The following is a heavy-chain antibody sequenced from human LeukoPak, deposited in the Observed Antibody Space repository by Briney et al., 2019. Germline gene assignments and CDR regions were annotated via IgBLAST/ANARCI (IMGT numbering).Heavy chain of an antibody. CDR1: GFTFSDYY. CDR2: ISSSSSYI. J-gene: IGHJ4*02. D-gene: IGHD3-22*01. Sequence: PGGSLRLSCAASGFTFSDYYMSWIRQAPGKGLEWVSYISSSSSYIYYADSVKGRFTISRDNAKNSLYLQMNSLRAEDTAVYYCARDLGSDYYDSSGYDYWGQGTLVTVSS. V-gene: IGHV3-11*06. CDR3: ARDLGSDYYDSSGYDY.